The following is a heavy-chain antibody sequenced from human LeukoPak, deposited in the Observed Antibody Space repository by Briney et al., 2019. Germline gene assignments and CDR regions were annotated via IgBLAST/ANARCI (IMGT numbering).Heavy chain of an antibody. D-gene: IGHD5-18*01. CDR2: IYSGGST. J-gene: IGHJ5*02. CDR3: ARGRGGGYSYGYRHNWFDP. CDR1: GFTVSSNY. V-gene: IGHV3-53*01. Sequence: GGSLRLSCAASGFTVSSNYMSWVRQAPGKGLEWVSVIYSGGSTYYADSVKGRFTISRDNSKNTLYLQMNSLRAEDTAVYYCARGRGGGYSYGYRHNWFDPWGQGTLVTVSS.